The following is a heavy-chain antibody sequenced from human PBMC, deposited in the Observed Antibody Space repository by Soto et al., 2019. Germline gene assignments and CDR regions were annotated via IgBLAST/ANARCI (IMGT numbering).Heavy chain of an antibody. CDR2: ISATGGGT. Sequence: PGGSLRLSCAASGFTFSSYGMHWVRQAPGKGLEWVAVISATGGGTYYADSVKGRFTISRDNSHNTLYLQVHSLTAEDTAVYYCAKDRRAGGNSAFYFDFWGQGAQVTVPQ. CDR1: GFTFSSYG. V-gene: IGHV3-23*01. J-gene: IGHJ4*02. D-gene: IGHD3-16*01. CDR3: AKDRRAGGNSAFYFDF.